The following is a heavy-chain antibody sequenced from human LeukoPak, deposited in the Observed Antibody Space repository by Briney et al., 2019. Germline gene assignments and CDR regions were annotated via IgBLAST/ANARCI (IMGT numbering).Heavy chain of an antibody. CDR2: ISYDGSNK. J-gene: IGHJ4*02. V-gene: IGHV3-30-3*01. CDR3: ARMNGNDGDY. Sequence: GGSLRLSCTASGFTFSSYSMNWVRQAPGKGLEWVAVISYDGSNKYYADSVKGRFTISRDNSKNTLYLQMNSLRAEDTAVYYCARMNGNDGDYWGQGTLVTVSS. D-gene: IGHD4-23*01. CDR1: GFTFSSYS.